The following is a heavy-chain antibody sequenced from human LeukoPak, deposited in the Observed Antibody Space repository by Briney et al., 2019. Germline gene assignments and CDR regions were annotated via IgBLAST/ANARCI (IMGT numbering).Heavy chain of an antibody. CDR1: GFTFSSYG. V-gene: IGHV3-30*18. J-gene: IGHJ5*02. CDR3: AKEMGYSSSWYGDNGLDP. Sequence: GSSVRLSCAASGFTFSSYGMHWVRQAPGKGLEWVAVISYDGSNKYYADSVKGRFTISRDNSKNTLYLQMNSLRAEDTAVYYCAKEMGYSSSWYGDNGLDPWGQGTLVTVSS. D-gene: IGHD6-13*01. CDR2: ISYDGSNK.